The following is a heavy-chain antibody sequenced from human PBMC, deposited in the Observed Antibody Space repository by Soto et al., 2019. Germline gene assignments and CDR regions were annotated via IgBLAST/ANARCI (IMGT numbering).Heavy chain of an antibody. J-gene: IGHJ6*02. CDR2: ISYDGSNK. CDR3: AKDSYIAPNMKSKQWLVPRPMDV. CDR1: GFTFSSYG. Sequence: QVQLVESGGGVVQPGRSLRLSCAASGFTFSSYGMHWVRQAPGKGLEWVAVISYDGSNKYYADSVKGRFTISRDNSKNTLYLQMNSLRAEDTAVYYCAKDSYIAPNMKSKQWLVPRPMDVWGQGTTVTVSS. V-gene: IGHV3-30*18. D-gene: IGHD6-19*01.